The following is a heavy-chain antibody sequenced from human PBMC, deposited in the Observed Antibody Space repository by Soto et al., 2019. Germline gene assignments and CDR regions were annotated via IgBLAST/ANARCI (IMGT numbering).Heavy chain of an antibody. Sequence: ASVKVSCKASGYTFTSYGISWVRQAPGQGLEWMGWISAYNGNTNYAQKFQGRVTITRDTSASTAYMELSSLRSEDTAVYYCARSSVRGVIPHYYGMDVWGQGTTVTVSS. D-gene: IGHD3-10*01. V-gene: IGHV1-18*01. CDR1: GYTFTSYG. CDR2: ISAYNGNT. J-gene: IGHJ6*02. CDR3: ARSSVRGVIPHYYGMDV.